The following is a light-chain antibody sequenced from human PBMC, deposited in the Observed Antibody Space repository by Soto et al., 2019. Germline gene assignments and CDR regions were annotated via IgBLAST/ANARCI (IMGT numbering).Light chain of an antibody. V-gene: IGKV3-20*01. CDR3: QQYGRSPLT. J-gene: IGKJ4*01. CDR2: GAS. Sequence: EIVLTQSPGILSLSPGERATLSCRASQTVSSNYLAWCQQRPGQAPRLLIYGASTRAAGIPDRFSGSGSGTDFTLTITRLEPEDSAVYYCQQYGRSPLTFGGGSKADIK. CDR1: QTVSSNY.